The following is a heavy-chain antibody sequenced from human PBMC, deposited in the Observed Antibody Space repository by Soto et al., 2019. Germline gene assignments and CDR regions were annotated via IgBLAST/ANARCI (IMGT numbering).Heavy chain of an antibody. V-gene: IGHV5-51*01. CDR1: GYNFNTNW. D-gene: IGHD3-3*01. Sequence: VESPPISCRVSGYNFNTNWFGWVRQLPGRGLEWVGIMYPGGSDTRYNPSLQGHVTLSVDVTVSTAFLQWRSLETSDTGMYFCARLPRDCNKTSCYYADHWGQGTQVTVSS. CDR3: ARLPRDCNKTSCYYADH. CDR2: MYPGGSDT. J-gene: IGHJ4*02.